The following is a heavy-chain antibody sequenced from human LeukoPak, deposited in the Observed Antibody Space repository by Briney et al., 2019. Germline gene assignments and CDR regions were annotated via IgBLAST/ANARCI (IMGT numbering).Heavy chain of an antibody. V-gene: IGHV3-48*04. Sequence: GGSLRLSCAASGFTFSDYTMNWVRQASGKGLEWVSYITTSSTTIYYADSVKGRFTISRDNAKNSLYLQMNSLRAEDTAVYYCASLGGWLRTGMDVWGQGTTVTVSS. CDR3: ASLGGWLRTGMDV. CDR1: GFTFSDYT. D-gene: IGHD5-12*01. CDR2: ITTSSTTI. J-gene: IGHJ6*02.